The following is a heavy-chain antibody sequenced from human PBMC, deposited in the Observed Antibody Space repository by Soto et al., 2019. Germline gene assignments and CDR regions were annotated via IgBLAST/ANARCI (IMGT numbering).Heavy chain of an antibody. J-gene: IGHJ4*02. V-gene: IGHV4-39*01. CDR3: ARFVGSTPPFDY. Sequence: PSETLSLTCTVSGGSISSSSYYWGWIRQPPGKGLEWIGRIYYSGRTYYNPSLKSRVTISVDTSKNQFSLKLSSVTAADTAVYYCARFVGSTPPFDYWGQATLVTVSS. D-gene: IGHD2-2*01. CDR2: IYYSGRT. CDR1: GGSISSSSYY.